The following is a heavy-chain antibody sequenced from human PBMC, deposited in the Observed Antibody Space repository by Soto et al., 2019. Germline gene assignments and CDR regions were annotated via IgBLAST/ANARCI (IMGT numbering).Heavy chain of an antibody. D-gene: IGHD5-18*01. CDR2: ISYSGST. CDR3: ARGGLGYGYMY. Sequence: SETLSLTCTVSGGSISNYYWSWIRQPPGKGLEWIGYISYSGSTNYNPSLKSRVTILLDTAKNQFSLKLSSVTAADTAVYYCARGGLGYGYMYWGQGTLVTVSS. J-gene: IGHJ4*02. CDR1: GGSISNYY. V-gene: IGHV4-59*01.